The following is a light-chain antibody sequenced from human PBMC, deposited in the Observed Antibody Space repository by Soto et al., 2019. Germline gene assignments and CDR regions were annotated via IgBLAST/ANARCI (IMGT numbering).Light chain of an antibody. V-gene: IGLV3-21*04. J-gene: IGLJ3*02. CDR1: NIGSKS. CDR3: QVWDSSSDHWV. CDR2: YDS. Sequence: SYERTQPPSVSVAPGKTARITCGGNNIGSKSVHWYQQKPGQAPVLVIYYDSDRPSGIPERFSGSNSGNTATLTISRVEAGDEADYYCQVWDSSSDHWVFGGGTKVTVL.